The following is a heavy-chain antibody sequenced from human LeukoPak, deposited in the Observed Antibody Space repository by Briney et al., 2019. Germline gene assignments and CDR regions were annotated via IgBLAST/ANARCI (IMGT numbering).Heavy chain of an antibody. J-gene: IGHJ4*02. CDR3: ARALEMATGDY. D-gene: IGHD5-24*01. V-gene: IGHV3-21*01. Sequence: PGGSLRLSCAASGFTFSSYSMNWVRQAPGKGREWVSSISSSSSYIYYADSVKGRFTISRDNAKNSMYLQMNSLRAEDTAVYYCARALEMATGDYWGQGTLVTVSS. CDR2: ISSSSSYI. CDR1: GFTFSSYS.